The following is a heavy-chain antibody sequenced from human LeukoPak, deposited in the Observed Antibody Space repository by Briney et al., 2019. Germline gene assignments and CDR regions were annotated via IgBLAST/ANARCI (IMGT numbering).Heavy chain of an antibody. CDR3: ARAEFSVAGDLVDY. J-gene: IGHJ4*02. V-gene: IGHV1-2*02. Sequence: GASVKVSCKASGYTFTGYYMHWVRQAPGQGLEWMGWINPNSGGTNYAQKFQGRVTMTRDTSISTAYMELSRLRSDDTAVYYCARAEFSVAGDLVDYWGQGTLVTVSS. CDR1: GYTFTGYY. CDR2: INPNSGGT. D-gene: IGHD6-19*01.